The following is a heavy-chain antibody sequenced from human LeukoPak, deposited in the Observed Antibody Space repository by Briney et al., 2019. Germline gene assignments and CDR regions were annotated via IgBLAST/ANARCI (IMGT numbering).Heavy chain of an antibody. V-gene: IGHV4-61*02. CDR1: GGSISSGSYY. J-gene: IGHJ4*02. CDR2: IYTSGST. Sequence: SQTLFLTCTVSGGSISSGSYYWSWIRQPAGKGLEWIGRIYTSGSTNYNPSLKSRVTISVDTSKNQFSLKLSSVTAADTAVYYCASGRITIFGVVIPGYWGQGTLVTVSS. CDR3: ASGRITIFGVVIPGY. D-gene: IGHD3-3*01.